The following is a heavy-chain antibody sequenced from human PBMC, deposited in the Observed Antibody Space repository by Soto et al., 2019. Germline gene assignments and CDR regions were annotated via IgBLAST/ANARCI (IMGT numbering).Heavy chain of an antibody. J-gene: IGHJ6*02. CDR3: ASPSGDTAMEDYYYYGMDV. D-gene: IGHD5-18*01. CDR1: GFTFTSSA. CDR2: IVVGSGNT. V-gene: IGHV1-58*02. Sequence: QMQLVQSGPEVKKPGTSVKVSCKACGFTFTSSAMQWVRQARGQRLEWIGWIVVGSGNTNYAQKFQERVTITRDMSTSTAYMELSSLRSEDTAVYYCASPSGDTAMEDYYYYGMDVWGQGTTVTVSS.